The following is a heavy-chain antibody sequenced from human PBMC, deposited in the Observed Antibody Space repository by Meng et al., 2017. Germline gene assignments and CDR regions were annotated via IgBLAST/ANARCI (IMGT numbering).Heavy chain of an antibody. CDR2: IKTKANSYAT. CDR3: TSRRGLGADDAFDI. D-gene: IGHD1-26*01. V-gene: IGHV3-73*01. CDR1: AITFSGSV. J-gene: IGHJ3*02. Sequence: GESLNTSCAASAITFSGSVMHWVRQASGKGLEWVGRIKTKANSYATTYAASVKGSFTSSRDDSKNTAYLQMNSLKSEDTAVYYCTSRRGLGADDAFDIWGKGTKVTVSS.